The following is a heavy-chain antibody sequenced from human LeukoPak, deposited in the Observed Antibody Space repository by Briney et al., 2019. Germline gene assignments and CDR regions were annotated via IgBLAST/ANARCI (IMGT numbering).Heavy chain of an antibody. D-gene: IGHD5-18*01. CDR1: GGSISSYY. CDR2: IYYSGST. Sequence: SETLSLTCTVSGGSISSYYWSWIRRPPGKGLEWIGYIYYSGSTNYNPSPKSRVTISVDTSKNQFSLKLSSVTAADTAVYYCARHKERGYSYGYNYFDYWGQGTLVTVSS. CDR3: ARHKERGYSYGYNYFDY. V-gene: IGHV4-59*08. J-gene: IGHJ4*02.